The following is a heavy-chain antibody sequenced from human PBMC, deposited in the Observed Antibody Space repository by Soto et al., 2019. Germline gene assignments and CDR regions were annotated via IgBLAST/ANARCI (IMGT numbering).Heavy chain of an antibody. J-gene: IGHJ3*02. V-gene: IGHV1-46*01. CDR3: ARVWNDAALDI. Sequence: ASVKISCKASGYTFTSYYMHWVRQAPGQGLEWMGIINPSGGSTSYAQKFQGRVTMTRDTSTSTVYMELSSLRSEDTAVYYCARVWNDAALDIWGQGTMVTVSS. D-gene: IGHD1-1*01. CDR1: GYTFTSYY. CDR2: INPSGGST.